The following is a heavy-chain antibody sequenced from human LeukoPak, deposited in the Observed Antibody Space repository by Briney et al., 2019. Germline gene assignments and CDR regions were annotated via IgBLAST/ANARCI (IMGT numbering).Heavy chain of an antibody. CDR3: ARRIDSSTSRAFDI. D-gene: IGHD3-22*01. J-gene: IGHJ3*02. V-gene: IGHV5-51*01. CDR2: IYPGDSDT. CDR1: GYTFTNYW. Sequence: GESLQISCQGSGYTFTNYWIGWVRQMPGKGLEWMGIIYPGDSDTRYSPSFQGQVTISADKSTSTAYLQWSSLKASDTAIYFCARRIDSSTSRAFDIWGQGTMVTVSS.